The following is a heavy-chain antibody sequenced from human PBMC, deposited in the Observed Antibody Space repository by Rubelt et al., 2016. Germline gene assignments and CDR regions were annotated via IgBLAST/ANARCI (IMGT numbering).Heavy chain of an antibody. CDR2: FGGSGDNT. CDR1: GFTFSSYA. D-gene: IGHD2/OR15-2a*01. J-gene: IGHJ4*02. CDR3: ARGAGNPQYYFDY. V-gene: IGHV3-23*01. Sequence: EVQLLDSGGGLVQPGGSLNLSCSASGFTFSSYAMSWVRQAPGQGLEWVSGFGGSGDNTYHADSVKGRFTISRDNSKNTLYLQMNSLRAEDTAVYYCARGAGNPQYYFDYWGQGTLVTVSS.